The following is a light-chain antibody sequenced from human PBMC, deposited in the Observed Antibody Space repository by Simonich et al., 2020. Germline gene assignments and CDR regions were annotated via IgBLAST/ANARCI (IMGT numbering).Light chain of an antibody. J-gene: IGKJ1*01. V-gene: IGKV6D-21*02. CDR1: QSICSS. CDR3: HQSSSLPWT. Sequence: EIVLTQSQDFHSVTQKRKTTITVRAIQSICSSLHCYQQKTDKSPMLLIKYASQSISGVPSRFSGSGSGTDFTLTINSLEAEDAAAYYCHQSSSLPWTFGQGTKVEIK. CDR2: YAS.